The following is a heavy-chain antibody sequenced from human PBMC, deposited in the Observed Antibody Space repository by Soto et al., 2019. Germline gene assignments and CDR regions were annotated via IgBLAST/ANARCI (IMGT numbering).Heavy chain of an antibody. CDR2: IIPIFGTA. Sequence: QVQLVQSGAEVKKPGSSVQVSCKASGGTFSSYAISWVRQAPGQGLEWMGGIIPIFGTANYAQKFQGRVTITADKSTSTAYMEMSSLRSEDTAVYYCARPTREWVTPARDYYYGMDVWGQGTTVTVSS. CDR3: ARPTREWVTPARDYYYGMDV. J-gene: IGHJ6*02. CDR1: GGTFSSYA. D-gene: IGHD3-3*01. V-gene: IGHV1-69*06.